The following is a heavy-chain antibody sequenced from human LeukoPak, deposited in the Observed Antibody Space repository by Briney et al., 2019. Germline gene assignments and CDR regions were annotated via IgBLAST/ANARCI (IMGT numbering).Heavy chain of an antibody. Sequence: GGXLRLSCAASGFTFSSYDMSWVRQAPGKGLEGVSGISGSGGSKYYADSVKGGFTISRDNSKNTLYLQMNSLRAEDTAVYYCAKDQRYCTNGVCYRPFDYWGQGTLVTVSS. V-gene: IGHV3-23*01. CDR1: GFTFSSYD. CDR3: AKDQRYCTNGVCYRPFDY. J-gene: IGHJ4*02. D-gene: IGHD2-8*01. CDR2: ISGSGGSK.